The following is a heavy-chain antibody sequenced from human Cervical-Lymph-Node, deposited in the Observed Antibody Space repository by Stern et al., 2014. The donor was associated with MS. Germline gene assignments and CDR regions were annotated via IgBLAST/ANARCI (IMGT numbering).Heavy chain of an antibody. V-gene: IGHV4-59*01. CDR1: GGSIRSYY. D-gene: IGHD3-9*01. J-gene: IGHJ4*02. CDR3: ARATDILTGHYPYYFDY. Sequence: QLQMQESGPGLVKPSETLSLTCSVSGGSIRSYYWSWIRQPPGKGLEWIGYIYYSGSTNYNPSLKIRVTISVDTSKNQFSLKLSPVTAADTAVYYCARATDILTGHYPYYFDYWGQGTLVTVSS. CDR2: IYYSGST.